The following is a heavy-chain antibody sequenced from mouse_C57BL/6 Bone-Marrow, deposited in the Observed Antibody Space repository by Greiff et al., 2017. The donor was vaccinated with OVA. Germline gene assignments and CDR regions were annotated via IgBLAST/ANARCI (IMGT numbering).Heavy chain of an antibody. Sequence: QVQLQQPGAELVKPGASVKMSCKASGYTFTSYWITWVKQRPGQGLEWIGDIYPGSGSTNYNEKFKGKATLTVDTSSSTAYMQLSSLTSEDSAVYYCAICDYDYFPDYWGQGTTLTVSS. D-gene: IGHD2-4*01. CDR2: IYPGSGST. CDR1: GYTFTSYW. J-gene: IGHJ2*01. CDR3: AICDYDYFPDY. V-gene: IGHV1-55*01.